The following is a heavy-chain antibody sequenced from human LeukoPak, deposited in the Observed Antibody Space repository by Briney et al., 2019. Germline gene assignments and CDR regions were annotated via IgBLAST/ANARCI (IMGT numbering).Heavy chain of an antibody. Sequence: GGSLRLSCAASGFTFSSYSMSWVRQAPGKGLEWVSSISSSSSYIYYADSVKGRFTISRDNAKNSLYLQMNSLRAEDTAVYYCARDVYCSSATCPFDYWGQGTLVTVSS. J-gene: IGHJ4*02. D-gene: IGHD2-2*01. CDR3: ARDVYCSSATCPFDY. CDR1: GFTFSSYS. CDR2: ISSSSSYI. V-gene: IGHV3-21*01.